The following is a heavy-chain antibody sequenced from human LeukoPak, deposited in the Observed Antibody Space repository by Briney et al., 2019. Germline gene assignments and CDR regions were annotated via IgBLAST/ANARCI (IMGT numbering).Heavy chain of an antibody. J-gene: IGHJ4*02. CDR2: ISGDGGST. CDR3: TKDRYCTTFTCPFDY. D-gene: IGHD2-8*01. V-gene: IGHV3-43*02. CDR1: GFTFDDYA. Sequence: PGGSLRPSCTASGFTFDDYAMHWDRQAPGKGLEWVTLISGDGGSTYYADSVKGRFTISRDNSKNSLYLQMNSLRTEDTALYYCTKDRYCTTFTCPFDYWGQGALVTVSS.